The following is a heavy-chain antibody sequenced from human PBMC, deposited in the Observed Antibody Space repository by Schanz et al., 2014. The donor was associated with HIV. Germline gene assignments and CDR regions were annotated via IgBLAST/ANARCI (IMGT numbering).Heavy chain of an antibody. V-gene: IGHV3-23*04. CDR1: GFTFNSYG. CDR2: ISESGGRT. J-gene: IGHJ4*02. Sequence: MQLVESGGGVVRPGRSLRVSCAASGFTFNSYGMHWVRQAPGKGLEWVSSISESGGRTYYADSVNGRFTISRDNSKNTLYLQMTTLRIDDTAVYYCAKVVRFAMVTAPYYFDSWGQGTLVTVSS. CDR3: AKVVRFAMVTAPYYFDS. D-gene: IGHD2-15*01.